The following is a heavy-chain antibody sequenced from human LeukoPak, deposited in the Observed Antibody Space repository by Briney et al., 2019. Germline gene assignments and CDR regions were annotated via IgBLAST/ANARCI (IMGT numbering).Heavy chain of an antibody. V-gene: IGHV3-30*02. J-gene: IGHJ3*01. D-gene: IGHD2-2*01. Sequence: GGSLRLSCAAPGFTFSSYGMHWVRQAPGKGLEWVAFIRYDGSNKYYADSVKGRFTISRDNSKNTLYLQMNSLRAEDTAVYYCANLVPAAVAFDFWGQGTMVTVSS. CDR3: ANLVPAAVAFDF. CDR2: IRYDGSNK. CDR1: GFTFSSYG.